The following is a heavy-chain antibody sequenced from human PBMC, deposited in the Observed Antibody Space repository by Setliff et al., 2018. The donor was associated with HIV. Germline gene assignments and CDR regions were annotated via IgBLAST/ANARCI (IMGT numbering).Heavy chain of an antibody. CDR1: GGSFSGYY. Sequence: SETLSLTCAVYGGSFSGYYWAWIPQPPGKGLEWIGSMYYTGSTYYNPSLKSRVTISIDTSKNQFSLKLNSVTAADTAMYYCARDGGSSGWYFVLGYSDYWGPGTLVTVSS. V-gene: IGHV4-34*01. CDR3: ARDGGSSGWYFVLGYSDY. J-gene: IGHJ4*02. D-gene: IGHD6-19*01. CDR2: MYYTGST.